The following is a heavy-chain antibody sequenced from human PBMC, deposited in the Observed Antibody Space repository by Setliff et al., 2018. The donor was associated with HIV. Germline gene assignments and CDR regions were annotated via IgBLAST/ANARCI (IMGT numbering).Heavy chain of an antibody. D-gene: IGHD4-17*01. CDR1: GYTFTDYY. CDR2: INPNSGGT. Sequence: ASVKVSCKASGYTFTDYYMHWVRQAPGQGLEWMGRINPNSGGTNYAQKFQGRVTMTRDTSISTAYMELSRLRSDDAAVYSCARVPHGDYLWFDPWGQGTLVTVSS. CDR3: ARVPHGDYLWFDP. V-gene: IGHV1-2*06. J-gene: IGHJ5*02.